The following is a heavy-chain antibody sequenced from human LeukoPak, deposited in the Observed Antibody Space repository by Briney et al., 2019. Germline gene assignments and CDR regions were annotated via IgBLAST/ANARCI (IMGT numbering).Heavy chain of an antibody. D-gene: IGHD6-6*01. CDR3: VKNRQSSSSDFDY. CDR1: GFTFRIYS. CDR2: MSSSSSFI. Sequence: GGSLRLSCVASGFTFRIYSMNWVRQAPGKGLKWVASMSSSSSFITYADSIKGRFTISRDNAKNSLYLQMSSLRAEDTAVYYCVKNRQSSSSDFDYWGQGTLVTVSS. V-gene: IGHV3-21*06. J-gene: IGHJ4*02.